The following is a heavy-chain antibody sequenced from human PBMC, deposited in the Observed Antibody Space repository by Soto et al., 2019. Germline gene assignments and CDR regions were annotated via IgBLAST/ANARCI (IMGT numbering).Heavy chain of an antibody. CDR2: IYYSGSA. CDR1: GGSISRYY. CDR3: ARYGSGSSVWFDP. Sequence: SETLSLSCTVSGGSISRYYWRWIRQPPGKGLEWIGYIYYSGSANYNPSLKSRVTISVDTSKNQFSLKLSSVTAADTAVYYCARYGSGSSVWFDPWGQGTLVTVS. D-gene: IGHD3-10*01. V-gene: IGHV4-59*01. J-gene: IGHJ5*02.